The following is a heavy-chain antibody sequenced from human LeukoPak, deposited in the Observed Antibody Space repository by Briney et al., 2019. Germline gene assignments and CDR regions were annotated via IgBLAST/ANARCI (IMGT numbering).Heavy chain of an antibody. Sequence: ASVKVSCKASGYTFTSYDINWVRQATGQGLEWMGWMNPNSGNTGYAQKFQGRVTMTRNTSISTAYMELSSLRSEDTAVYYCARALGDYSTYGMDVWGQGTTVTVSS. D-gene: IGHD3-10*01. CDR2: MNPNSGNT. CDR1: GYTFTSYD. J-gene: IGHJ6*02. V-gene: IGHV1-8*01. CDR3: ARALGDYSTYGMDV.